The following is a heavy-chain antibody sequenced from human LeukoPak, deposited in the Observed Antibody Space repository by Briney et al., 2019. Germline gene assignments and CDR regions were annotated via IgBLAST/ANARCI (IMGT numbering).Heavy chain of an antibody. Sequence: GGSLRLSCAGSGFTFSSYWMHWVRQAPGKGLVWVSRTYTDGSSTNYADSVKGRFTISRDNAKNTLYLQMNSLRVEDTAIYYCARGGWWENFFDYWGQGTLVTVSS. D-gene: IGHD1-26*01. J-gene: IGHJ4*02. CDR3: ARGGWWENFFDY. CDR2: TYTDGSST. CDR1: GFTFSSYW. V-gene: IGHV3-74*01.